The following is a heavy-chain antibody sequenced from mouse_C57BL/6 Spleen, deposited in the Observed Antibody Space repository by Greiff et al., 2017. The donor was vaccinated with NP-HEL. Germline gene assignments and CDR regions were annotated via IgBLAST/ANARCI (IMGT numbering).Heavy chain of an antibody. CDR3: AREEGNYGSSYGFAY. V-gene: IGHV1-64*01. CDR1: GYTFTSYW. Sequence: VQLQQPGAELVKPGASVKLSCKASGYTFTSYWMHWVKQRPGQGLEWIGMIHPNSGSTNYNEKFKSKATLTVDKSSSTAYMQLSSLTSEDSAVYYCAREEGNYGSSYGFAYWGQGTLVTVSA. CDR2: IHPNSGST. J-gene: IGHJ3*01. D-gene: IGHD1-1*01.